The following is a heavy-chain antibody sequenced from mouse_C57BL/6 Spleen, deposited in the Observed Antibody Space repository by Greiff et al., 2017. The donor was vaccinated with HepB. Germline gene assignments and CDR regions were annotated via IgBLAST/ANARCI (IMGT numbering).Heavy chain of an antibody. J-gene: IGHJ2*01. D-gene: IGHD3-2*02. CDR2: IDPEDGDT. V-gene: IGHV14-1*01. CDR1: GFNIKDYY. Sequence: VQLKESGAELVRPGASVKLSCTASGFNIKDYYMHWVKQRPEQGLEWIGRIDPEDGDTEYAPKFQGKATMNADTSSNTAYLQLSSLTSEDTAVYYCTTYLDSSGYGYRGQGTTLTVSS. CDR3: TTYLDSSGYGY.